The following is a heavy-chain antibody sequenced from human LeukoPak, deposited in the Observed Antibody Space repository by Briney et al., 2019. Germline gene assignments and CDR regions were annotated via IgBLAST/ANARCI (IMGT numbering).Heavy chain of an antibody. J-gene: IGHJ4*02. Sequence: RGESLKISFKGSGYRFTSYWIGWVRPMPGEGLEWMGIIYPGDSDTRYSPSFQGQVTLSAGKSISPAYLQWSSLQASDTAMYYCARLWRGTVTTFGYYFDYWGQRPLVPVSS. V-gene: IGHV5-51*01. CDR2: IYPGDSDT. CDR1: GYRFTSYW. D-gene: IGHD3-16*01. CDR3: ARLWRGTVTTFGYYFDY.